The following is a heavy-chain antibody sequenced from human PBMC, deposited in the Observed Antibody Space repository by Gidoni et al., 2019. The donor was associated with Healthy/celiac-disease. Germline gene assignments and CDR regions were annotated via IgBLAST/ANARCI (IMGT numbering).Heavy chain of an antibody. CDR2: ISGSGGST. V-gene: IGHV3-23*01. J-gene: IGHJ4*02. Sequence: EVQLLESGGGLVQPGGSLRLSCAASEFTFSSYAMSWVRQAPVRGLDGVSAISGSGGSTYYADSVKGRFTISRDNSKNTLYLQMNSLRAEDTAVYYCAKDGVGVAVANFDYWGQGTLVTVSS. CDR1: EFTFSSYA. CDR3: AKDGVGVAVANFDY. D-gene: IGHD6-19*01.